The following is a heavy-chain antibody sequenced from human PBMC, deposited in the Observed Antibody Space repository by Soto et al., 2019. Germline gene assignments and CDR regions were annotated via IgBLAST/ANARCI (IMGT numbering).Heavy chain of an antibody. J-gene: IGHJ4*02. V-gene: IGHV4-59*01. CDR2: FYHSGGT. D-gene: IGHD6-19*01. CDR1: GGSISSYY. Sequence: PSETLSLTCSVSGGSISSYYWSWIRQPPGKGLEWIGFFYHSGGTNSNPSFKSRVTISIDTSKNQISLNLSSVTAADTAVYYCARKYSSGWSTHYFGIWGQGTLVTVSS. CDR3: ARKYSSGWSTHYFGI.